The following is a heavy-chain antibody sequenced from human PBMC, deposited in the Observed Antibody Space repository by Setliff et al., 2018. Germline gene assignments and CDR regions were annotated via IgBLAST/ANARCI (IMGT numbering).Heavy chain of an antibody. V-gene: IGHV1-69*08. D-gene: IGHD3-22*01. CDR2: FIPMEGRA. J-gene: IGHJ4*02. CDR1: GSSFSSYT. CDR3: ARDDSSGYHTTYFDY. Sequence: ASVKVSCKASGSSFSSYTISWVRQAPGQGLEWMGRFIPMEGRADYAQSFQGRVTIIADKSTSTVYMELSSLRSEDTAVYYCARDDSSGYHTTYFDYWGQGTLVTVSS.